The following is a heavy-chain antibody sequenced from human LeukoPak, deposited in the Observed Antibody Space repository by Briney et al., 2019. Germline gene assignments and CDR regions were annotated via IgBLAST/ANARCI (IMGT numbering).Heavy chain of an antibody. CDR3: AKGGKTIMCPTSCYDY. Sequence: GGSLRLSCAASGFTFSSYAMSWVRQAPGKGLEWVSAISGSGGSTYYADSVKGRFTISRDNSKNTLYLQMNSLRAEDTAVYYCAKGGKTIMCPTSCYDYWGQGTLVTVSS. V-gene: IGHV3-23*01. CDR2: ISGSGGST. CDR1: GFTFSSYA. D-gene: IGHD2-2*01. J-gene: IGHJ4*02.